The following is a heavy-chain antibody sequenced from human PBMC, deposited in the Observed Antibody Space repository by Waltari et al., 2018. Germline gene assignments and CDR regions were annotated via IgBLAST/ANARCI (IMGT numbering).Heavy chain of an antibody. CDR1: GFTVSSNY. J-gene: IGHJ3*02. Sequence: EVQLVESGGGLVQPGGSLSLSCAASGFTVSSNYMSWVRQAPGKGLEWVSVIYSGGSTYYADSVKGRFTISRDNSKNTLYLQMNSLRAEDTAVYYCARDRGSDAFDIWGQGTMVTVSS. D-gene: IGHD3-10*01. V-gene: IGHV3-66*02. CDR2: IYSGGST. CDR3: ARDRGSDAFDI.